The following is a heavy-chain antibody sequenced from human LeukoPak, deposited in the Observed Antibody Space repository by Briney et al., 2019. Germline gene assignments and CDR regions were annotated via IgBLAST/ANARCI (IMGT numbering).Heavy chain of an antibody. V-gene: IGHV3-30*18. Sequence: GGSLRLSCAASGFTFSSYGMHWVRQAPGKGLEWVAVISYDGSNKYYAYSVKGRITISRDDSKNTLYLQMNSLRAEDTALYYCAKKGGTTAGNWFDPWGQGTLVTVSS. D-gene: IGHD4-17*01. CDR2: ISYDGSNK. J-gene: IGHJ5*02. CDR1: GFTFSSYG. CDR3: AKKGGTTAGNWFDP.